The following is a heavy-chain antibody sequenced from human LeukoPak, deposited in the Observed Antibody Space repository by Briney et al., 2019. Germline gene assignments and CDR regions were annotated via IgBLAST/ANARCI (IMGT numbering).Heavy chain of an antibody. D-gene: IGHD3-3*01. Sequence: GGSLRLSCAASGFTFTNAWMNWVRQAPGKGLEWVGRIKSKGDGGTADYPAPIKGRFTISTNDSYNTLFLQMNSLKPEDTAVYYCIAQLAPSYGFWTPYWGQGTLVTVSS. CDR3: IAQLAPSYGFWTPY. J-gene: IGHJ4*02. V-gene: IGHV3-15*01. CDR1: GFTFTNAW. CDR2: IKSKGDGGTA.